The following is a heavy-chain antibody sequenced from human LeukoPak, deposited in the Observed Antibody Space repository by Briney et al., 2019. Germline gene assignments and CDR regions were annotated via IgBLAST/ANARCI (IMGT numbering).Heavy chain of an antibody. V-gene: IGHV3-7*01. Sequence: GGSLRLSCAASGFTFSNYWMNWARQAPGKGLEWVANIKQDGSEKYYVDSVKGRFTISRDNAKNSLYLQMNSLRAEDTAVYYCAREEYGDHLWWGQGTLVTVSS. D-gene: IGHD4-17*01. CDR3: AREEYGDHLW. CDR1: GFTFSNYW. J-gene: IGHJ4*02. CDR2: IKQDGSEK.